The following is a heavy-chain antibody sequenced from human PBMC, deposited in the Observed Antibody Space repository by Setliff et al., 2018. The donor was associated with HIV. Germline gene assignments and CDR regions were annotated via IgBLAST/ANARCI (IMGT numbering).Heavy chain of an antibody. D-gene: IGHD3-10*01. Sequence: PGGSLRLSCAASGFTFSTYSMNWVRQAPGKGLEWVSYISRSGDTIDYADSVKGRFTISRDDAKNSVSLQMNSLRVEDTAVYYCASGDYFNCWGQGTLVTVSS. CDR2: ISRSGDTI. J-gene: IGHJ4*02. V-gene: IGHV3-48*01. CDR3: ASGDYFNC. CDR1: GFTFSTYS.